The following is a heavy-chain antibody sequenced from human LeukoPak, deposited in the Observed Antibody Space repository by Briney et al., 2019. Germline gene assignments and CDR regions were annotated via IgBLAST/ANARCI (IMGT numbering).Heavy chain of an antibody. Sequence: SETLSLTCTVSGGSISSYYWSWIRQPPGKGLEWIGYIYYSGSTNYNPSLKSRVTISVDTSKNQFSLKLSSVTAADTAVYYCARQGYSSGWSQFPFDYWGQGTLVTVSS. J-gene: IGHJ4*02. CDR3: ARQGYSSGWSQFPFDY. CDR2: IYYSGST. D-gene: IGHD6-19*01. CDR1: GGSISSYY. V-gene: IGHV4-59*08.